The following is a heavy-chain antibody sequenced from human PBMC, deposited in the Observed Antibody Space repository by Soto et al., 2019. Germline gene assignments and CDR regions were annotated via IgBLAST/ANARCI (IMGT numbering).Heavy chain of an antibody. J-gene: IGHJ6*02. V-gene: IGHV3-74*01. Sequence: EVQLVESGGGLVQPGGSLRLPCAGSGFTFNTYWIHWVRQAPGKGLVWVSCINSDGTITRYADSVKGRFTISRDNAKKTQYLQMNSQRTEDTAEYYCARGRYYVMDVWGQGTTVTVSS. CDR2: INSDGTIT. CDR3: ARGRYYVMDV. CDR1: GFTFNTYW.